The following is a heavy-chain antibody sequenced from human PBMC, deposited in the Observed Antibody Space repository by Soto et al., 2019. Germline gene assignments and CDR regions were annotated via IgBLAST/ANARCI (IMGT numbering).Heavy chain of an antibody. CDR3: AKGWPRVVVPAAMSY. D-gene: IGHD2-2*01. CDR1: GFTFSSYA. Sequence: GGSLRLSCAASGFTFSSYAMSWVRQXPGKGLEWVSAISGSGGSTYYADSVKGRFTISRDNSKNTLYLQMNSLRAEDTAVYYCAKGWPRVVVPAAMSYWGQGTLVTVSS. V-gene: IGHV3-23*01. CDR2: ISGSGGST. J-gene: IGHJ4*02.